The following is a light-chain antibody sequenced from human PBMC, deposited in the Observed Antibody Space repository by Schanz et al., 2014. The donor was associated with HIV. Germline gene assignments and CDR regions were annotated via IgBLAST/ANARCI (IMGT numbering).Light chain of an antibody. Sequence: DIQMTQSPSSLSASVGDSVTIACRASQTITTYLNWYQQKPGKAPKFLIYAASTLQSGVPSRFSGSGSGTDFTLTISSLQPEDSAIYFCQQSYRTPWTFGQGTKLEIK. CDR1: QTITTY. V-gene: IGKV1-39*01. CDR2: AAS. J-gene: IGKJ1*01. CDR3: QQSYRTPWT.